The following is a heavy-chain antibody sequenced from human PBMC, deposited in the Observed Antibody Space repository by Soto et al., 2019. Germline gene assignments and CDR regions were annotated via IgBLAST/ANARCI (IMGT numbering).Heavy chain of an antibody. Sequence: EVQLLESGGGLVQPGGSLRLSCAASGFTFSSYAMSWVRQAPGKGLEWVSAISGSGGSTYYADSVKGRFTISRDNSKTTLYLQMNSLRAEDTAVYYCAKDLGYSYGPRSTFDYWGQGTLVTVSS. CDR1: GFTFSSYA. V-gene: IGHV3-23*01. J-gene: IGHJ4*02. CDR3: AKDLGYSYGPRSTFDY. CDR2: ISGSGGST. D-gene: IGHD5-18*01.